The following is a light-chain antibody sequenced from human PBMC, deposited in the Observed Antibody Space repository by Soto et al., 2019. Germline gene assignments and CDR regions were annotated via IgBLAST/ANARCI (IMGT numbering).Light chain of an antibody. J-gene: IGKJ4*01. CDR3: QQSYSNPLT. Sequence: DIQMTESPSSLSASVGETVIISCRASETITRYLNWYQSKPGKAPRLLISGASSLQSGVPSRFSGSYSGTEFTLTISSLKPEDFETYYCQQSYSNPLTFGGGTKVDI. CDR1: ETITRY. CDR2: GAS. V-gene: IGKV1-39*01.